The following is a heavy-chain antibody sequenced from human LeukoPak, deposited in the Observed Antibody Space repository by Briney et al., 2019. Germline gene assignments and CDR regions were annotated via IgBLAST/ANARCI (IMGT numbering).Heavy chain of an antibody. CDR2: TYYRSKWYY. J-gene: IGHJ4*02. Sequence: SQTLSLTCVISGDSVSSNSPAWNWIRQSPSRGLEWLGRTYYRSKWYYDYSVAVKSRVTINPDTSKNQFSLQLSSVTPEDTAVYYCVRDPVGGSTIFDCWGQGTLVTVSS. CDR1: GDSVSSNSPA. CDR3: VRDPVGGSTIFDC. V-gene: IGHV6-1*01. D-gene: IGHD1-26*01.